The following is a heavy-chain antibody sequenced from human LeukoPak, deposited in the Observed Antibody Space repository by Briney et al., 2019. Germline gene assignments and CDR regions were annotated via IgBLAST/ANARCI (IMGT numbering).Heavy chain of an antibody. J-gene: IGHJ5*02. D-gene: IGHD6-19*01. CDR1: GGSISSYY. V-gene: IGHV4-59*01. CDR3: ARGRGSSGWYWFDP. CDR2: IYDTGIT. Sequence: SETLSLTCTVSGGSISSYYWSWIRQPPGKGLEWIGYIYDTGITNYNPSLKSRVTISVDTSENQFSLKLSSVTAADTAVYYCARGRGSSGWYWFDPWGQGTLVTVSS.